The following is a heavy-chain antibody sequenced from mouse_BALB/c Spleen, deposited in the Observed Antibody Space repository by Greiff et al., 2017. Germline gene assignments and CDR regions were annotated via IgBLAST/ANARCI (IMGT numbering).Heavy chain of an antibody. CDR1: GYTFTSYY. V-gene: IGHV1S81*02. Sequence: VQLQQSGAELVKPGASVKLSCKASGYTFTSYYMYWVKQRPGQGLEWIGEINPSNGGTNFNEKFKSKATLTVDKSSSTAYMQLSSLTSEDSAVYYCTKGVSYAMDYWGQGTSVTVSS. CDR3: TKGVSYAMDY. J-gene: IGHJ4*01. CDR2: INPSNGGT. D-gene: IGHD6-2*01.